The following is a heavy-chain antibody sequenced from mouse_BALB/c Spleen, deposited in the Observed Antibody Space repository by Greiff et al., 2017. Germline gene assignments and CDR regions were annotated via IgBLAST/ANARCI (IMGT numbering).Heavy chain of an antibody. D-gene: IGHD1-1*01. J-gene: IGHJ4*01. V-gene: IGHV1-14*01. CDR1: GYTFTSYV. CDR2: INPYNDGT. Sequence: EFQLQQSGPELVKPGASVKMSCKASGYTFTSYVMHWVKQKPGQGLEWIGYINPYNDGTKYNEKFKGKATLTSDKSSSTAYMELSSLTSEDSAVYYCAPLTTTYAMDYWGQGTSVTVSS. CDR3: APLTTTYAMDY.